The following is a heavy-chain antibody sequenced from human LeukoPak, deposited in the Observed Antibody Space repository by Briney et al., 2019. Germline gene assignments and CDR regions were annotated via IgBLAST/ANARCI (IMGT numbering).Heavy chain of an antibody. V-gene: IGHV3-48*03. Sequence: QSGGSLRLSCAASGFTFSSYEMNWVRQAPGKRLEWASYISSSGSTIYYADSVKGRFTISRDNAKNSLYLQMNSLRAEDTAVYYCALAATYYYYGMDVWGKGTTVTVSS. CDR3: ALAATYYYYGMDV. CDR2: ISSSGSTI. J-gene: IGHJ6*04. CDR1: GFTFSSYE. D-gene: IGHD2-15*01.